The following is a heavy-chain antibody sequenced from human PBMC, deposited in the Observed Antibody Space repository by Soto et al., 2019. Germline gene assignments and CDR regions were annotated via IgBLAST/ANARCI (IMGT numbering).Heavy chain of an antibody. J-gene: IGHJ6*02. CDR2: INPDSGDT. Sequence: ASVKVSCKAPGYTFTDYYFHWVRQAPGQGLEWMGWINPDSGDTKYAQKFQGRVTMTRDTSISTAYMEMRRLTSDDTAVYFCARGPGTSATYYYYYPMDVWGQGTTVTAP. CDR1: GYTFTDYY. V-gene: IGHV1-2*02. CDR3: ARGPGTSATYYYYYPMDV.